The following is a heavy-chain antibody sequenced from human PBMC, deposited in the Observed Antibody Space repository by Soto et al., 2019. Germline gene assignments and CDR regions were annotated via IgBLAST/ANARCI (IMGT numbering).Heavy chain of an antibody. CDR1: GYTFTTSG. CDR2: ISTYNGDT. J-gene: IGHJ6*02. Sequence: QVQLVQSGPEVKKPGASVKVSCEASGYTFTTSGISWVRQAPGQGLEWMGWISTYNGDTNSAQKFQGRVTMTADTSTGTVDMELKSLKSDDTAVYYCARQGSWPYYYYGLDVWGQGTTVTVSS. V-gene: IGHV1-18*01. D-gene: IGHD1-26*01. CDR3: ARQGSWPYYYYGLDV.